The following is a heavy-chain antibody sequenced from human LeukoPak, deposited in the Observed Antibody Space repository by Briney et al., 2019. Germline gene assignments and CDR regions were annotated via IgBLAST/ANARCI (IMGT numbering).Heavy chain of an antibody. CDR3: ARERSYCSSTSCYGGGFDY. J-gene: IGHJ4*02. CDR2: INPNSGGT. Sequence: GASVKVSCKASGYTFTGYYMHWVRQAPGQGLEWMGWINPNSGGTNYAQKFQGRVTMTRDTSISTAYMELSRLRSDDTAVYYCARERSYCSSTSCYGGGFDYWGQGTLVTVSS. CDR1: GYTFTGYY. V-gene: IGHV1-2*02. D-gene: IGHD2-2*01.